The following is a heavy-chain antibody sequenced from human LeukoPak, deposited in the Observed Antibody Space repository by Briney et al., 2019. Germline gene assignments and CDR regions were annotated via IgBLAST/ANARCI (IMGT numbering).Heavy chain of an antibody. CDR2: VYYSGIT. J-gene: IGHJ6*02. D-gene: IGHD5-18*01. CDR1: GGSISSDY. V-gene: IGHV4-59*12. CDR3: ARGPIQLWLQGRYYYYGMDV. Sequence: SETLSLTCTVSGGSISSDYWSWIRQPPGKGLEWIGYVYYSGITNYNPSLKSRVTISVGTSKNQFSLKLSSVTAADTAVYYCARGPIQLWLQGRYYYYGMDVWGQGTTVTVSS.